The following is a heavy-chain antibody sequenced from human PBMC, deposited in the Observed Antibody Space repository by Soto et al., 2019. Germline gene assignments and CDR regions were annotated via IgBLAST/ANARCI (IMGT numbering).Heavy chain of an antibody. CDR1: GDTFKNCV. CDR3: AAELGFGKLSVV. V-gene: IGHV1-69*05. Sequence: SVKVSCKASGDTFKNCVISWVRQAPGQGLEWMGGIIPLFGTTDFAQRFQGRLTITTDESTTTAYMELSRLRSEDTATYYCAAELGFGKLSVVWGQGTTVTVSS. CDR2: IIPLFGTT. D-gene: IGHD3-10*01. J-gene: IGHJ6*02.